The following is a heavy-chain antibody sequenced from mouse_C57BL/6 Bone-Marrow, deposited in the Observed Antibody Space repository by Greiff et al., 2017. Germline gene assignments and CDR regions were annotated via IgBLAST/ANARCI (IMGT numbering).Heavy chain of an antibody. J-gene: IGHJ2*01. Sequence: EVQGVESGPELVKPGAPVKISCKASGYSFTGYYMNWVKQSPEKSLEWIGEINPSTGGTTYNQKFKAKATLTVDKSSSTAYMQLKSLTSEDSAVYYCARERLGGYWGQGTTLTVSS. D-gene: IGHD4-1*01. V-gene: IGHV1-42*01. CDR1: GYSFTGYY. CDR2: INPSTGGT. CDR3: ARERLGGY.